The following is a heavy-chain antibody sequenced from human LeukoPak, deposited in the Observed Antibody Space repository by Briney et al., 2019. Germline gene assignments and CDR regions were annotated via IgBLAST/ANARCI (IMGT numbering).Heavy chain of an antibody. CDR1: GYSISSAYY. CDR3: ARHTTGTGAVAGPFDY. V-gene: IGHV4-38-2*02. D-gene: IGHD6-19*01. Sequence: PSETLSLTCSVSGYSISSAYYWGWIRQPPGKGLEWIGGIYHSGSTSYNPSLKSRVTISVDTSKNQFSLKLSSVTAADTAVYYCARHTTGTGAVAGPFDYWGQGTLVTVSS. CDR2: IYHSGST. J-gene: IGHJ4*02.